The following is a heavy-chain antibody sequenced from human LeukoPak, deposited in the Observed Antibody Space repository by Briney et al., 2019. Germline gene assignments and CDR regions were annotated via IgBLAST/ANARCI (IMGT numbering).Heavy chain of an antibody. V-gene: IGHV3-53*01. CDR3: ARDRGYYYGMDV. D-gene: IGHD3-16*01. Sequence: GGSVSLSCATSGFTFSIHGMTWVRPAPGKGLEWVSVIYSGGSTYYADSVKGRFTISRDNSKNTLYLQMNSLRAEDTAVYYCARDRGYYYGMDVWGQGTTVTVSS. CDR1: GFTFSIHG. CDR2: IYSGGST. J-gene: IGHJ6*02.